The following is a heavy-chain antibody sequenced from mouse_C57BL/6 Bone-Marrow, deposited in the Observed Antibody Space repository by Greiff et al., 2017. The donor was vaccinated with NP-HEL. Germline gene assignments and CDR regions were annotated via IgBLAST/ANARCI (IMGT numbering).Heavy chain of an antibody. J-gene: IGHJ4*01. Sequence: EVQLQQSGPVLVKPGASVKMSCKASGYTFTDYYMNWVKQSHGKSLEWIGVINPYNGGTSYNQKFKGKATLTVDKSSSTAYMELNSLTSEDAAVYYCARRRGSRAMDYWGQGTSVTVSS. V-gene: IGHV1-19*01. CDR1: GYTFTDYY. CDR2: INPYNGGT. CDR3: ARRRGSRAMDY.